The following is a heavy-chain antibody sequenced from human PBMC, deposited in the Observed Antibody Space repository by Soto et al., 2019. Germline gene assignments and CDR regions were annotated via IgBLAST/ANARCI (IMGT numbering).Heavy chain of an antibody. CDR2: RNKDGSER. V-gene: IGHV3-7*01. CDR1: GLTFDDYW. J-gene: IGHJ5*02. CDR3: ARDGHNTNDVDH. D-gene: IGHD1-20*01. Sequence: EVQLVESGGVLVQPGGSLRLSCVASGLTFDDYWMNWVRQAPGKGLEWVAIRNKDGSERYYIDSVKGRFTISRDNSKNSFFLQMGSLRAEDTALYYCARDGHNTNDVDHWGQGTLVTVSS.